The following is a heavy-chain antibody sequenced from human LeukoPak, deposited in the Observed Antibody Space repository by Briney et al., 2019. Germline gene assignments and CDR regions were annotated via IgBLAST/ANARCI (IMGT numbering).Heavy chain of an antibody. CDR1: GFTVSSNY. Sequence: GGSLRLSCAASGFTVSSNYMSWVRQAPGKGLEWVSVIYSGGSTYYADSVKGRFTISRDNSKNTLYLQVNSLRAEDTAVYYCAREAHSTLGLYYFDYWGQGTLVTVSS. J-gene: IGHJ4*02. D-gene: IGHD6-13*01. CDR3: AREAHSTLGLYYFDY. CDR2: IYSGGST. V-gene: IGHV3-53*01.